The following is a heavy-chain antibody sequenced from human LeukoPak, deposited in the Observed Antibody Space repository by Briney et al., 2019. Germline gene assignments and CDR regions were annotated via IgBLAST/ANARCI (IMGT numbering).Heavy chain of an antibody. Sequence: GGSLRLSCAASGFTFSSYSMNWVRQAPGKGLEWVSSISSSSSYIYYADSVKGRFTISRHNAKNSLYLQMNSLRAEDTAVYYCARDSSWPNYYYYYGMDVWGQGTTVTVSS. V-gene: IGHV3-21*01. CDR1: GFTFSSYS. J-gene: IGHJ6*02. D-gene: IGHD6-13*01. CDR3: ARDSSWPNYYYYYGMDV. CDR2: ISSSSSYI.